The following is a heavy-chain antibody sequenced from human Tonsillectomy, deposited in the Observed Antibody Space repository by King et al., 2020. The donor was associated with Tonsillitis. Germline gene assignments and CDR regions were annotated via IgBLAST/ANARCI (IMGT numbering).Heavy chain of an antibody. CDR2: ISYDGSNE. V-gene: IGHV3-30*18. CDR1: GFTFISFG. D-gene: IGHD3-22*01. Sequence: VQLVESGGGVVQPGGSLRLSCAASGFTFISFGMHWVRQAPGKGLEWVAVISYDGSNEYYADSVKGRFTISRDNSRDTLYLKMNTLRAEDTAVYYCAKDHSSVYYYFHYFENWGPGNLVTVSS. CDR3: AKDHSSVYYYFHYFEN. J-gene: IGHJ4*02.